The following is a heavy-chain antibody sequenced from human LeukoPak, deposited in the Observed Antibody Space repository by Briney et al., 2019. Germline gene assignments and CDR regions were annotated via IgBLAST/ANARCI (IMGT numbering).Heavy chain of an antibody. Sequence: GGSLRLSCAASEFTFSNYNMIWVRQAPGKGLEWVSAISGSGGSTYYADSVKGRFTISRDNSKNTLYLQMNSLRAEDTAVYYCAKEFDSSGWSYFDYWGQGTLVTVSS. CDR3: AKEFDSSGWSYFDY. D-gene: IGHD6-19*01. CDR1: EFTFSNYN. CDR2: ISGSGGST. V-gene: IGHV3-23*01. J-gene: IGHJ4*02.